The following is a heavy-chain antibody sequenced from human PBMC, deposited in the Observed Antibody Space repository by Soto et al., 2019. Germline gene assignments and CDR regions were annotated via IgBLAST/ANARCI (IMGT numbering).Heavy chain of an antibody. CDR2: IYYSGST. CDR1: GGSISSGDYY. J-gene: IGHJ6*02. Sequence: PSETLSLTCTVSGGSISSGDYYWSWIRQPPGKGLEWIGYIYYSGSTYYNPSLKSRVTISVDTSKNQFSLKLSSVTAADTAVYYCARALLSVSYYGSGSYGSYYGMDVWGQGTTVTVSS. V-gene: IGHV4-30-4*01. D-gene: IGHD3-10*01. CDR3: ARALLSVSYYGSGSYGSYYGMDV.